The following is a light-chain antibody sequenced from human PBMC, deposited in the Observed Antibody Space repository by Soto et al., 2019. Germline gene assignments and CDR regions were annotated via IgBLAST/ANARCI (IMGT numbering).Light chain of an antibody. CDR2: AAS. J-gene: IGKJ3*01. V-gene: IGKV1-39*01. Sequence: DIQMTQSPSSLSASVGDRVTVTCRASQSISTYLYWYQQNPGKAPKLLIYAASSLETGVPSRFSGSGSGTGFTLTISSLQPEDFATYFCQQSYTTPFTFGPGTKVDIK. CDR3: QQSYTTPFT. CDR1: QSISTY.